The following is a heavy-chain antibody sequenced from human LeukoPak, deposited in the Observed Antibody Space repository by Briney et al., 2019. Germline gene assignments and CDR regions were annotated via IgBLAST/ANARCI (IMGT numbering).Heavy chain of an antibody. J-gene: IGHJ4*02. D-gene: IGHD3-16*01. CDR3: ARDLGGSGNDY. V-gene: IGHV4-59*01. CDR1: GGSISRNY. Sequence: SETLSLTCTVSGGSISRNYWSWIRQPPGKGLEWIGYIYYSGSTNYNPSLKSRVTISVDTSKNQFSLKLSSVTAADTAVYYCARDLGGSGNDYWGQGTLVTVSS. CDR2: IYYSGST.